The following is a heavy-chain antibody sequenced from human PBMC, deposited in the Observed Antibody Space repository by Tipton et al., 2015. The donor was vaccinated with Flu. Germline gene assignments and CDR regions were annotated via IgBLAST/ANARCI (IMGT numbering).Heavy chain of an antibody. Sequence: VKPSETLSLTCSVSGYSISSSYYWGWVRRPPGKGLEWIGTIYHSGSTYYNPSLKSRLTISVDTSKNQFSLKLSSVTAADTAVYYCARHTGDSVRGVIDYWGQGTLVTVSS. CDR2: IYHSGST. CDR1: GYSISSSYY. D-gene: IGHD3-10*02. J-gene: IGHJ4*02. V-gene: IGHV4-38-2*01. CDR3: ARHTGDSVRGVIDY.